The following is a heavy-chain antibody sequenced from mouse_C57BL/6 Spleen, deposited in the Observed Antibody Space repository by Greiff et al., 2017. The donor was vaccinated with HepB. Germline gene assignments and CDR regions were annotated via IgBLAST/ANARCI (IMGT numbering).Heavy chain of an antibody. Sequence: QVHVKQPGTELVKPGASVKLSCKASGYTFTSYWMHWVKQRPGQGLEWIGNINPSNGGTNYNEKFKSKATLTVDKSSSTAYMQLSSLTSEDSAVYYCARPYYGNYEGFYYAMDYWGQGTSVTVSS. CDR3: ARPYYGNYEGFYYAMDY. CDR2: INPSNGGT. V-gene: IGHV1-53*01. CDR1: GYTFTSYW. J-gene: IGHJ4*01. D-gene: IGHD2-10*01.